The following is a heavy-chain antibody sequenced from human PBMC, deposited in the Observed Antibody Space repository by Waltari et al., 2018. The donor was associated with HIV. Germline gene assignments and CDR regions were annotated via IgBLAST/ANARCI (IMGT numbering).Heavy chain of an antibody. Sequence: QVQLVQSGAEVKKPGASVKVSCKASGYTVTSYGISWVRQAPGQGLEWMGWNSAYNGHTNYAQKLQGRVTMTTDTSTSTAYMDLRSLRSDDTAFYYCARALWSGYYTPYYFDYWGQGTLVTVSS. V-gene: IGHV1-18*01. CDR3: ARALWSGYYTPYYFDY. J-gene: IGHJ4*02. D-gene: IGHD3-3*01. CDR1: GYTVTSYG. CDR2: NSAYNGHT.